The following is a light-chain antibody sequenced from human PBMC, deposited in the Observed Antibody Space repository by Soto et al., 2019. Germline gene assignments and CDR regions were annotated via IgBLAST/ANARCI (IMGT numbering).Light chain of an antibody. Sequence: EVVLTQSPGTLSLSPGERATLSCRASQSVISSYLAWYQQKPGLAPRLVIYDASSRATGIPDRFSGSGSGTDFTLTTSRLEPEDFAVYHYQQYGSSPLTFGGGTKVDIK. CDR1: QSVISSY. J-gene: IGKJ4*01. CDR3: QQYGSSPLT. CDR2: DAS. V-gene: IGKV3D-20*01.